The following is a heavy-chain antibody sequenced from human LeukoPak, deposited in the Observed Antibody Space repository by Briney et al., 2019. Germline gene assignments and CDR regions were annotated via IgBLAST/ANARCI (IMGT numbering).Heavy chain of an antibody. CDR2: ISGSGGST. Sequence: GGSLRLSCAASGFTFSSYAMSWVRQAPGKGLEWVSAISGSGGSTEYADSVKGRFTISRDKSKNTLYLQMNSLRAEDTSVYYCAKSDWFDLIIYFDYWGQGALVTVSS. V-gene: IGHV3-23*01. D-gene: IGHD3-9*01. CDR1: GFTFSSYA. CDR3: AKSDWFDLIIYFDY. J-gene: IGHJ4*02.